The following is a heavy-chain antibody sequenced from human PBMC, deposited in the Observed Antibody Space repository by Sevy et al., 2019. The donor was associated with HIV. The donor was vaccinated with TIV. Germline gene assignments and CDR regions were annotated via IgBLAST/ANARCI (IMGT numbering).Heavy chain of an antibody. J-gene: IGHJ4*02. V-gene: IGHV3-23*01. CDR1: GFTFSNYA. D-gene: IGHD1-26*01. CDR3: AKSQGGSHYPSEY. CDR2: ISGSGDST. Sequence: GGSLRLSCVASGFTFSNYAMNWVRQAPGTGLEWVSGISGSGDSTYSADSVRGRFTISRDNSRNTLYLQMNSLRAEDTAVYYCAKSQGGSHYPSEYWGQGTLVTVSS.